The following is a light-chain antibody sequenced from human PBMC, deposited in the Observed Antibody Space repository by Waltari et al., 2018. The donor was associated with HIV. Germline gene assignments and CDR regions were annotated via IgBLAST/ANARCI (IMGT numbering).Light chain of an antibody. Sequence: DIQMAQSPSSLSASVGDTVTITCRASQTISTFLNWYQQRPGRAPKLVIYFASSLQSGVPSRFSGSGSGTHFTLTINSLQPEDSATYFCQESYTSTRTFGQGTKVEIK. V-gene: IGKV1-39*01. J-gene: IGKJ1*01. CDR1: QTISTF. CDR2: FAS. CDR3: QESYTSTRT.